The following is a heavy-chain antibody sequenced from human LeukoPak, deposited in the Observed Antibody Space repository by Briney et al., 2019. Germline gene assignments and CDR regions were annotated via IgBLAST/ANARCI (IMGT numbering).Heavy chain of an antibody. D-gene: IGHD2-2*02. V-gene: IGHV3-21*01. J-gene: IGHJ4*02. CDR3: ARDPPPCTSTTCYTGFDY. CDR1: GFTFSSYS. CDR2: ISSSSSYI. Sequence: GGSLRLSCAASGFTFSSYSMNWVRQAPGKGLKWVSSISSSSSYIYYADSVKGRFTISRDNAKNSLYLQMNSLRAEDTAVYYCARDPPPCTSTTCYTGFDYWGQGTLVTVSS.